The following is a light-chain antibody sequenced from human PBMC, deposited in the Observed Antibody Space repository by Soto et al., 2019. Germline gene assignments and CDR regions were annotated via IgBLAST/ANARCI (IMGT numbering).Light chain of an antibody. CDR3: CSYADSLFV. Sequence: QSVLTQPRSVSGSPGQSVTISCTGTSSDVGGNNYVSWYQHHSGKAPKLMIYDVSKRPSGVPDRFSGSKSGNTAPLTSSGLQAEDEADYYCCSYADSLFVFGTGTKVTVL. J-gene: IGLJ1*01. V-gene: IGLV2-11*01. CDR1: SSDVGGNNY. CDR2: DVS.